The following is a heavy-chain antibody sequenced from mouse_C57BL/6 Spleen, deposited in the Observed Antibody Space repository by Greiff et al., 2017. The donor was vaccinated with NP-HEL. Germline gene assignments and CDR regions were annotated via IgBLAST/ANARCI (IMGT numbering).Heavy chain of an antibody. V-gene: IGHV1-81*01. Sequence: VQLQQSGAELARPGASVKLSCKASGYTFTSYGISWVKQRPGQGLEWIGEIYPRSGNTYYNEKFKGKATLTADKSSSTAYMELRSLTSEDSAVYFCARREGYWGQGTTLTVSS. CDR2: IYPRSGNT. CDR3: ARREGY. CDR1: GYTFTSYG. J-gene: IGHJ2*01.